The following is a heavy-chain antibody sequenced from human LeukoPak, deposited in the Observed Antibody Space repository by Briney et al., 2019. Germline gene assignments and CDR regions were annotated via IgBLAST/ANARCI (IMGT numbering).Heavy chain of an antibody. CDR2: VYYAGST. D-gene: IGHD4-17*01. CDR1: GGSISSSGYY. CDR3: ARQERLTTVTPCIFDY. V-gene: IGHV4-39*01. Sequence: SETLSLTCTVSGGSISSSGYYWGWIRQPPGKGLEWIGTVYYAGSTYYNPSLKSRVTISVDTSKNKFSLNLSSVTAADTAVYYCARQERLTTVTPCIFDYWGRGTLVTVSS. J-gene: IGHJ4*02.